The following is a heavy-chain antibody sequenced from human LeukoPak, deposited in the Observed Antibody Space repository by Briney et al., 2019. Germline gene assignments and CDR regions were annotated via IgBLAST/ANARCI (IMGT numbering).Heavy chain of an antibody. D-gene: IGHD2-15*01. Sequence: GGSLRLSCAASGFTFSDYYMGWIRQAPGKGLEWVSYISSSGSTIYYADSVKGRFTISRDNAKNSLYLQMNSLRAEDTAVYYCARVVVVGDPFDYWGQGTLVTVSS. CDR3: ARVVVVGDPFDY. J-gene: IGHJ4*02. CDR2: ISSSGSTI. CDR1: GFTFSDYY. V-gene: IGHV3-11*01.